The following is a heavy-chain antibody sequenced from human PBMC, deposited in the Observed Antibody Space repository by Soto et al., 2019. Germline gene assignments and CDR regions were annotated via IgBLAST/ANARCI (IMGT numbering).Heavy chain of an antibody. Sequence: SETLSLTCTVSGGSISSSSYYWGWIRQPPGKGLEWIGSIYYSGSTYYNPSLKSRVTISVDTSKNQFSLKLSSVTAADTAVYYCAGARCSGGSCTIQHWGQGTLVTVSS. V-gene: IGHV4-39*01. D-gene: IGHD2-15*01. CDR1: GGSISSSSYY. CDR3: AGARCSGGSCTIQH. CDR2: IYYSGST. J-gene: IGHJ1*01.